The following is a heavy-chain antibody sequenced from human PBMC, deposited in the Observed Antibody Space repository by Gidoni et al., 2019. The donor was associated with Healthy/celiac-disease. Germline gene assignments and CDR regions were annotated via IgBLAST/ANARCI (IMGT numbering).Heavy chain of an antibody. Sequence: QVQLVESGGGLVKPGGSLRLSCAASGFTFSDYYMSWIRQAPGKGLEWVSYISSSGSTISRDNAKNSLYLQMNSLRAEDTAVYYCARDGAAAGTYYYYYYGMDVWGQGTTVTVSS. D-gene: IGHD6-13*01. V-gene: IGHV3-11*01. CDR3: ARDGAAAGTYYYYYYGMDV. J-gene: IGHJ6*02. CDR1: GFTFSDYY. CDR2: ISSSGS.